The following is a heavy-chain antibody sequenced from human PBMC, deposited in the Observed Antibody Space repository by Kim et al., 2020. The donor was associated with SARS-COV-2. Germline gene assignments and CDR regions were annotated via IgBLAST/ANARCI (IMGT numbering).Heavy chain of an antibody. J-gene: IGHJ4*02. CDR2: IGASGGDT. CDR3: AKGGGGYLEE. CDR1: GFMFNNYG. V-gene: IGHV3-23*01. D-gene: IGHD3-16*01. Sequence: SLRLSCAASGFMFNNYGMTWVRQAPGPGLEWVSTIGASGGDTYYPDYVRGRFTISSDNSRNTLYVQMNRLRADAPAVYSGAKGGGGYLEEGGQGKLVTVSS.